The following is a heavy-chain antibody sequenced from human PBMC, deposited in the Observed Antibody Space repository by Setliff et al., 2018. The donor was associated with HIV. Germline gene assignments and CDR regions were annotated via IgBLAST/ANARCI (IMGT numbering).Heavy chain of an antibody. Sequence: GGSLRLSCAASGFTFSRYGMHWVRQAPGKGLEWVSVIGGSGGSTYYADSVKGRFTISRDNSKNTLYLQMNSLRAEDTAVYYCAISTRPYWGQGTLVTVSS. V-gene: IGHV3-23*01. CDR2: IGGSGGST. J-gene: IGHJ4*02. CDR1: GFTFSRYG. D-gene: IGHD6-6*01. CDR3: AISTRPY.